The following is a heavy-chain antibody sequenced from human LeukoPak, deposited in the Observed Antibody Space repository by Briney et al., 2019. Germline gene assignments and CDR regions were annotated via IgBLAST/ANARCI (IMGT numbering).Heavy chain of an antibody. CDR1: GGTFSSYA. V-gene: IGHV1-69*05. Sequence: SVKVSCKASGGTFSSYAISWVRQAPGQGLEWMGGIIPIFGTANYAQKFQGRVTITTDESTSTAYMELSSLRSEDTAVYYCARVVEMATIHWFDPWGQGTLVTVSS. J-gene: IGHJ5*02. CDR3: ARVVEMATIHWFDP. CDR2: IIPIFGTA. D-gene: IGHD5-24*01.